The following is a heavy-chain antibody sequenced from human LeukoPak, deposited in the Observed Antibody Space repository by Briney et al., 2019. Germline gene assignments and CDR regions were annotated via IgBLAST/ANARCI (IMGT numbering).Heavy chain of an antibody. D-gene: IGHD6-6*01. CDR3: ARKVYGDAFDI. CDR2: IYYSGST. J-gene: IGHJ3*02. CDR1: GGSISSYY. V-gene: IGHV4-59*01. Sequence: SETLSLTCTVSGGSISSYYWSWIRQPPGKGLEWIGYIYYSGSTNYNPSLKSRVTISVDTSKNQFSLKLSSVTAADTAVHYCARKVYGDAFDIWGQGTMVTVSS.